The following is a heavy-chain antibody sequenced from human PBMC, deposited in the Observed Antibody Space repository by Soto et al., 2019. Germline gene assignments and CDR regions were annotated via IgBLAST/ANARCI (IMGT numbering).Heavy chain of an antibody. J-gene: IGHJ4*02. CDR2: ISYDGSNK. CDR1: GFTFSSYA. CDR3: ARGHHPGYSYGQPFDY. V-gene: IGHV3-30-3*01. D-gene: IGHD5-18*01. Sequence: GSLRLSCAASGFTFSSYAMHWVRQAPGKGLEWVAVISYDGSNKYYADSVKGRFTISRDNSKNTLYLQMNSLRAEDTAVYYCARGHHPGYSYGQPFDYWGQGTLVTVSS.